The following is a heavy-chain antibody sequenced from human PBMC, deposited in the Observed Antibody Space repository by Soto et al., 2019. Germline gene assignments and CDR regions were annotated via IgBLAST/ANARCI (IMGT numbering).Heavy chain of an antibody. CDR1: GFTFSSYA. CDR2: ISGSGGST. Sequence: EVQLLESGGGLVQPGGSLRLSCAASGFTFSSYAMSWVRQAPGKGLEWVSAISGSGGSTYYADSVKGRFTISRDNSKNTLYLQMNSLRAEDTAVYYCAKAGSGSSSWSSGFDPWGQGTLVTVSS. V-gene: IGHV3-23*01. D-gene: IGHD6-13*01. CDR3: AKAGSGSSSWSSGFDP. J-gene: IGHJ5*02.